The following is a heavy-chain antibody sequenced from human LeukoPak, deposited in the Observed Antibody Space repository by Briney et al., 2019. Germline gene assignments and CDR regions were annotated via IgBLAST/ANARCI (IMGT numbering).Heavy chain of an antibody. J-gene: IGHJ4*02. CDR2: INPNSGGT. D-gene: IGHD7-27*01. V-gene: IGHV1-2*02. CDR1: GYTFTGNY. Sequence: ASVKVSCKASGYTFTGNYIHWVRQAPGQGLEWMGWINPNSGGTNYAQKFQGRVTMTRDTSISTAYMELSRLRSDDTAVYYCASWSSGDRKGPTGYWGQGTLVTVSS. CDR3: ASWSSGDRKGPTGY.